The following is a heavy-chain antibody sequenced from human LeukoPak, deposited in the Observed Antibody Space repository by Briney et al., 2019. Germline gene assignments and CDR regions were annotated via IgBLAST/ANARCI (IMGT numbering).Heavy chain of an antibody. Sequence: SQTLSLTCVISGDSVSSSTAVWNWLRQSPSRGLEWLGRTYYRSKWYSDYAASVKSRIIISPDTSKNQFSLQLDSMSPEDSAVYYCAGVCGTGAVGCSHWGQGTLVTVSS. J-gene: IGHJ4*02. V-gene: IGHV6-1*01. CDR3: AGVCGTGAVGCSH. CDR1: GDSVSSSTAV. CDR2: TYYRSKWYS. D-gene: IGHD2-15*01.